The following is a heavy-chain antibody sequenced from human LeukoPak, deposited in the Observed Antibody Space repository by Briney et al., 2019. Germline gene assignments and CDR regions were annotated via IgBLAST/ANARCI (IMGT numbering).Heavy chain of an antibody. CDR3: ARVGIAAAFDY. J-gene: IGHJ4*02. V-gene: IGHV4-34*01. CDR1: GGSFSGYY. D-gene: IGHD6-13*01. Sequence: SETLSLTCAVYGGSFSGYYWSWIRQPPGNGLEWIGEINHSGSTNYNPSLKSRVTVSVDTSKNQFSLKLSSVTAADTAVYYCARVGIAAAFDYWGQGTLVTVSS. CDR2: INHSGST.